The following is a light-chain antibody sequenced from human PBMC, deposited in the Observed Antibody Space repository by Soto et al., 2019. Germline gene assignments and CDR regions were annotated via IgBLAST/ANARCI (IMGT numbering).Light chain of an antibody. CDR1: QSVSSY. J-gene: IGKJ1*01. V-gene: IGKV3-20*01. CDR3: QQYGSPTWT. Sequence: EIVLTQSPATLSLSPGERATLSCRASQSVSSYLAWYQQKPGQAPRLLIYDASNRATGIPDRFSGSGSGTDFTLTISRLEPEDFAVYYCQQYGSPTWTSGQGTNVDIK. CDR2: DAS.